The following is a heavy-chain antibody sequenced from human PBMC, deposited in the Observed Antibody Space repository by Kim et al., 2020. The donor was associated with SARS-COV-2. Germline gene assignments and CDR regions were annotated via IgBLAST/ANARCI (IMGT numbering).Heavy chain of an antibody. CDR2: IYYSGST. D-gene: IGHD3-3*01. V-gene: IGHV4-39*07. CDR1: GDSIISSNYY. J-gene: IGHJ4*02. CDR3: ARDYNFNTNFDL. Sequence: SETLSLTCTVSGDSIISSNYYWGWIRQPPGKGLEWIGTIYYSGSTYYNPSHKSRVTMSVDTSKNQFSLKLSSVTAADTAVYFCARDYNFNTNFDLWGQGTMVTVSS.